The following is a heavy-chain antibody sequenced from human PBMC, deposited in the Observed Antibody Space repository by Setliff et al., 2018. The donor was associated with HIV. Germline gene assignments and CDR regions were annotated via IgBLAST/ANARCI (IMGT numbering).Heavy chain of an antibody. CDR2: IHSSGST. V-gene: IGHV4-4*07. J-gene: IGHJ4*02. CDR1: GGSISGYH. Sequence: SETLSLTCAVSGGSISGYHWSRIRQPAVKGLEWIGRIHSSGSTSYNPSLKSRVTMSVDASKNQFSLKVNSVTAADTAVYYCAKDLHPGYFDDWGQGTLVTVSS. CDR3: AKDLHPGYFDD.